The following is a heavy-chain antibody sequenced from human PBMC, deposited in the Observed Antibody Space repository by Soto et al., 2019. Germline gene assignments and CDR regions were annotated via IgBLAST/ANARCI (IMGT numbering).Heavy chain of an antibody. CDR3: AIQRLYCSGGNCFSISDYYYYGLDV. Sequence: ASVKVSCKASGGTFSNYAISWVRQAPGQGLEWMGRIISIFGTANYAQKFQGRVTITADKSTSTAYMELSSLRSEDTAVYYCAIQRLYCSGGNCFSISDYYYYGLDVWGQGTTVTVSS. D-gene: IGHD2-15*01. CDR1: GGTFSNYA. CDR2: IISIFGTA. V-gene: IGHV1-69*06. J-gene: IGHJ6*02.